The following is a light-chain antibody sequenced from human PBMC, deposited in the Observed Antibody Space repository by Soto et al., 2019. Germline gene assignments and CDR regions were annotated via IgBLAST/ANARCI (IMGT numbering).Light chain of an antibody. CDR3: QQFRIWPWT. CDR1: QSISDT. V-gene: IGKV3D-15*01. Sequence: IVMTQSPATRPVYTGGRATLSCRASQSISDTLAWYQQKPGQAPRLLIHGASTRATGVPARISGSGSGTEFTLTISSLQSEDFAVYYCQQFRIWPWTFGQGTKVDIK. CDR2: GAS. J-gene: IGKJ1*01.